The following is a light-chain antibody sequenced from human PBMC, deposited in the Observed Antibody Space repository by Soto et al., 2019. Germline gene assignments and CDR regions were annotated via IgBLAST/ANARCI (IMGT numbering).Light chain of an antibody. CDR3: SASDDHLDGPV. V-gene: IGLV1-44*01. J-gene: IGLJ2*01. Sequence: QSVLTQAPSASGTPGQRVTISCSESSSNIGSNTVNWYQQLPGTAPKLLIYSNNQRPSGVPDRFSGSKSGTSASLAISGPQVEDEGDYYCSASDDHLDGPVFGGGTKLTVL. CDR2: SNN. CDR1: SSNIGSNT.